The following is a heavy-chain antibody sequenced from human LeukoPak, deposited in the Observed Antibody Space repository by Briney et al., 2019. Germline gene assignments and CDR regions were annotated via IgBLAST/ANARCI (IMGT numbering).Heavy chain of an antibody. V-gene: IGHV3-23*01. CDR2: ISGSGGST. Sequence: PGGSLRLSCAASGFTFSGYAMSWVRQAPGKGLEWVSAISGSGGSTYYADSVKGRFTISRDNSKNTLYLQMNSLRAEDTAVYYCAKDLSGYSSSRDFDYWGQGTLVTVSS. J-gene: IGHJ4*02. D-gene: IGHD6-13*01. CDR3: AKDLSGYSSSRDFDY. CDR1: GFTFSGYA.